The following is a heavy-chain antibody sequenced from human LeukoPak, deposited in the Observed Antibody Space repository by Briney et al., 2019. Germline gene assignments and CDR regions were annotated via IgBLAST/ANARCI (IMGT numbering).Heavy chain of an antibody. CDR1: GDSVSSNSAA. V-gene: IGHV6-1*01. CDR2: TYYRSKWLH. J-gene: IGHJ4*02. CDR3: ARNYSPDFDY. Sequence: SQTLSLTCAISGDSVSSNSAAWNWIRQSPSRGLEWLGRTYYRSKWLHDYAISVKSRIAINPDTSKNQFSLQLNSVTPEDTAVYYCARNYSPDFDYWGQGTQVSVSS. D-gene: IGHD1-7*01.